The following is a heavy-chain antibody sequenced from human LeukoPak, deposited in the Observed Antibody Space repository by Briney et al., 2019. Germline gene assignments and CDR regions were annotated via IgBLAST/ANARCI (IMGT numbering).Heavy chain of an antibody. Sequence: GGSLRLSCAASGFTFSNYEMNWVRRAPGKGLEWISYISSSGGTIYYADSVKGRFTISRDNAKNSLYLQMNSLRAEDTAVYYCAMSTFGGVNFDYWGQGTLVTVSS. V-gene: IGHV3-48*03. J-gene: IGHJ4*02. CDR1: GFTFSNYE. CDR3: AMSTFGGVNFDY. D-gene: IGHD3-16*01. CDR2: ISSSGGTI.